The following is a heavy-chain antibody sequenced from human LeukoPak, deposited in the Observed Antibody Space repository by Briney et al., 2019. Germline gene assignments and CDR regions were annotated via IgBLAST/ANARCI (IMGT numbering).Heavy chain of an antibody. CDR1: GFTFSSYS. Sequence: GGSLRLSCAASGFTFSSYSMNWVRQAPGKGLEWVSSISSSSSYICYADSVKGRFTISRDNAKNSLYLQMNSLRAEDTAVYYCASFFGSGSYYSYYYYGMDVWGQGTTVTVSS. CDR3: ASFFGSGSYYSYYYYGMDV. D-gene: IGHD3-10*01. CDR2: ISSSSSYI. V-gene: IGHV3-21*01. J-gene: IGHJ6*02.